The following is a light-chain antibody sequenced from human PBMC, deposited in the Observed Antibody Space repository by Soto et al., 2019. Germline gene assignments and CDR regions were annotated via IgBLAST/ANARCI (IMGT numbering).Light chain of an antibody. Sequence: QSVLTQPPSASGSPGQSVTISCTGTSSDVGAYNYVSWYQQYAGKAPKLVIYEVTKRPSGVPDRFSGSKSANTASLTVSGLQAEDEADYYCSSFASSNTCVFGGGTKLTVL. CDR3: SSFASSNTCV. CDR1: SSDVGAYNY. V-gene: IGLV2-8*01. CDR2: EVT. J-gene: IGLJ3*02.